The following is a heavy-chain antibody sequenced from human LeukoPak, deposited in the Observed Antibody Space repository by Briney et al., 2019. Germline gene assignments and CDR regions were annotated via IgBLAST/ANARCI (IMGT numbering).Heavy chain of an antibody. CDR2: IWYDGSNK. V-gene: IGHV3-33*01. Sequence: LRLSCAASGFTFSSYGMLWVRQAPGKGLEWLAVIWYDGSNKYYADSVKGRFTISRDNSKNTLYLQMNSLRAEDTAVYYCARDYEPYSIHYFDYWGQGTLVTVSS. CDR1: GFTFSSYG. J-gene: IGHJ4*02. D-gene: IGHD6-13*01. CDR3: ARDYEPYSIHYFDY.